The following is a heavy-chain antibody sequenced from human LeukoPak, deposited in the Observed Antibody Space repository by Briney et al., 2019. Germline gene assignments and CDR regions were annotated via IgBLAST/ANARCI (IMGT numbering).Heavy chain of an antibody. CDR1: GGSFGGYY. Sequence: SETLSLTCAVYGGSFGGYYWSWIRQPPGKGLEWIGEINHSGSTNYNPSLKSRVTISVDTSKNQFSLKLSSVTAADTAVHYCARGGAAAGSEGYYYYYMDVWGKGTTVTVSS. CDR2: INHSGST. J-gene: IGHJ6*03. V-gene: IGHV4-34*01. CDR3: ARGGAAAGSEGYYYYYMDV. D-gene: IGHD6-13*01.